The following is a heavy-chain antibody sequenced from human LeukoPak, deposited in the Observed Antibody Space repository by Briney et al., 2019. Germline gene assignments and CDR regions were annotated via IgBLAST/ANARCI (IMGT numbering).Heavy chain of an antibody. CDR1: GFTFNSYT. J-gene: IGHJ5*02. Sequence: TGGSLRLSCAASGFTFNSYTIHWVRQAPGKGLEWVAVISFDGSNKYYTDSVKGRFTISRDNSKNTLYLQMNSLRAEDTAVYYCARAHSSSWWDSWFDPWGQGTLVTVSS. CDR2: ISFDGSNK. CDR3: ARAHSSSWWDSWFDP. V-gene: IGHV3-30*04. D-gene: IGHD6-13*01.